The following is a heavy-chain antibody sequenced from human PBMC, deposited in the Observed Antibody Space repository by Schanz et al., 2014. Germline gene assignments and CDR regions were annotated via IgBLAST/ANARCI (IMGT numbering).Heavy chain of an antibody. CDR2: INNSGSS. CDR3: ARDERDLPRSLFVF. Sequence: QVQLQESGPGLVKPSGTLSLTCAVSGGFISSINWWSWVRQSPGTGLEWIGEINNSGSSIYNPSLKSRVTISLDKSKSQFSLTLNAVTAADTAVYYCARDERDLPRSLFVFWGQGTLVTVSS. D-gene: IGHD2-2*01. J-gene: IGHJ4*02. V-gene: IGHV4-4*02. CDR1: GGFISSINW.